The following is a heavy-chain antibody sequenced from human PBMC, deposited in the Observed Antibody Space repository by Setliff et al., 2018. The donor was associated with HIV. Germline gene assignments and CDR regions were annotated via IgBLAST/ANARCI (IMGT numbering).Heavy chain of an antibody. J-gene: IGHJ4*02. CDR2: VYTSGST. V-gene: IGHV4-4*07. Sequence: KTSETLSLTCTVSGDSIGDYYWNWIRQPAGKGLEWIGRVYTSGSTNYNPSLKSRVTISVDTSKNQFSLKLSSVTAADTAVYYCARLDCSSSSGFVDYWGQGTLVTVSS. D-gene: IGHD2-2*01. CDR3: ARLDCSSSSGFVDY. CDR1: GDSIGDYY.